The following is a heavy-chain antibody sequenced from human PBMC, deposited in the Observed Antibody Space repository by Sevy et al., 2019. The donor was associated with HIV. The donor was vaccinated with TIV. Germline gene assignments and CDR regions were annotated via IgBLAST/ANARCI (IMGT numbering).Heavy chain of an antibody. CDR2: ISSSSSAI. J-gene: IGHJ4*02. V-gene: IGHV3-48*02. D-gene: IGHD3-16*02. CDR3: ARVRYYHYVWGSYRYDY. CDR1: GFTFSSYS. Sequence: GESLKISCAASGFTFSSYSMNWVRQAPGKGLEWLSYISSSSSAIYYADSVKGRFTISRDNAKNSLYLQMNSLRDEDTAVYFCARVRYYHYVWGSYRYDYWGQRTLVTVSS.